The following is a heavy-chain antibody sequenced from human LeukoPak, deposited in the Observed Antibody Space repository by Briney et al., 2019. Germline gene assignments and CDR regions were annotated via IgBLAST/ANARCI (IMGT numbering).Heavy chain of an antibody. V-gene: IGHV5-51*01. CDR3: ARHGPGRGFPGSSFDV. Sequence: GESLKISCKTSGYGFAAYWIGWVRQMPGKGLEWMGVIYPGDSSTRYSPSFQGHVTISADKSITTAYLQWLDLKASDTAMYYCARHGPGRGFPGSSFDVWGQGTMVSVSS. J-gene: IGHJ3*01. D-gene: IGHD6-6*01. CDR2: IYPGDSST. CDR1: GYGFAAYW.